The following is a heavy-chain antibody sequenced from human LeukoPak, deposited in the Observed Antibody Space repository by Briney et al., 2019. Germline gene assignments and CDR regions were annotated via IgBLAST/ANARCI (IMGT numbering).Heavy chain of an antibody. CDR2: IKEDGAET. V-gene: IGHV3-7*01. Sequence: GGSLRLSCAASGFSISAHWMTWVRRTPGEGLEWVANIKEDGAETRYVDSVRGRFTISRDNAKNSVYLQMNYLRAEDTAVYHCARHGPDTGYRHLDLWGRGALVTVSS. CDR1: GFSISAHW. D-gene: IGHD3-9*01. CDR3: ARHGPDTGYRHLDL. J-gene: IGHJ5*02.